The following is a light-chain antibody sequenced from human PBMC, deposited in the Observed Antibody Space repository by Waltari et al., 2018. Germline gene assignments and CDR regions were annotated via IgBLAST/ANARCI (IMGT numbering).Light chain of an antibody. Sequence: EIVLTQSPVTLSLSPGERATLSCRASQSVSSYLACYQQKPGQAPRLLIYDASNRATGIPAMFSGTGSGTDFTLTISSLEPEDFAIYYCQQRSKWPKTFGGGTKVEIK. J-gene: IGKJ4*01. CDR3: QQRSKWPKT. CDR1: QSVSSY. V-gene: IGKV3-11*01. CDR2: DAS.